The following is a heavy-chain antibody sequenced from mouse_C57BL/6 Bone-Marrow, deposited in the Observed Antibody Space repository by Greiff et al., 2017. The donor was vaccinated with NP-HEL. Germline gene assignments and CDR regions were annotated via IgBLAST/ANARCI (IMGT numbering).Heavy chain of an antibody. V-gene: IGHV10-1*01. CDR3: VRQNYGSRWYFDY. CDR2: IRRKSNNYAT. Sequence: EVQLVESGGGLVQPKGSLKLSCAASGFSFTTYAMNWVRQAPGKGLEWVARIRRKSNNYATYYADSVKDRFTISRADSESMLYLQMNNLKTEDTAMYYGVRQNYGSRWYFDYWGQGTTLTVSS. D-gene: IGHD1-1*01. CDR1: GFSFTTYA. J-gene: IGHJ2*01.